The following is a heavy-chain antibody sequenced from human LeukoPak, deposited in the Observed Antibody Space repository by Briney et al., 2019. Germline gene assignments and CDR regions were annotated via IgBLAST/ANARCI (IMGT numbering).Heavy chain of an antibody. CDR2: IYYSGST. Sequence: TLSLTCTVSGGSISSSSYYWGWIRQPPGKGLEWIGSIYYSGSTYYNPSLKSRVTISVDTSKNQFSLKLSSVTAADTAVYYCARHGAAAGTDYWGQGTLVTVSS. V-gene: IGHV4-39*01. CDR1: GGSISSSSYY. J-gene: IGHJ4*02. D-gene: IGHD6-13*01. CDR3: ARHGAAAGTDY.